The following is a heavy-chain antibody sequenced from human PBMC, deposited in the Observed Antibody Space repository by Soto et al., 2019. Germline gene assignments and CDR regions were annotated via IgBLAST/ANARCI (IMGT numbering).Heavy chain of an antibody. CDR3: ARAGLDYYDSSGYSFDY. CDR1: GGTFSSYA. CDR2: IIPIFGTA. D-gene: IGHD3-22*01. V-gene: IGHV1-69*13. J-gene: IGHJ4*02. Sequence: SVKVSCKASGGTFSSYAISWVRQAPGQGLEWMGGIIPIFGTANYAQKFQGRVTITADESTSTAYMELSSLRSEDTAVYYCARAGLDYYDSSGYSFDYWGQGTLVTVSS.